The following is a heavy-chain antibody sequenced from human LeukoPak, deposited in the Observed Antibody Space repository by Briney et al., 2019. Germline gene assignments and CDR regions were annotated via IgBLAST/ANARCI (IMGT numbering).Heavy chain of an antibody. V-gene: IGHV3-21*06. CDR3: ARELISSSSVLLPDY. D-gene: IGHD6-6*01. CDR2: ISSSNNYI. Sequence: GGSLSLSCAASGFTFSTYSMNWVRQAPGKGLEWVSSISSSNNYIFYADSVKGRFTISRDNAKNSLYLQMNSLRAEDTAVYYCARELISSSSVLLPDYWGQGTLVTVSS. J-gene: IGHJ4*02. CDR1: GFTFSTYS.